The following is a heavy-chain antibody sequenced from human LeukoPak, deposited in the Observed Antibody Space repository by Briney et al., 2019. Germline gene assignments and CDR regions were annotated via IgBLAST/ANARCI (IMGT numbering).Heavy chain of an antibody. V-gene: IGHV3-21*06. CDR3: ASGTYYYDAPSSY. CDR1: GFTFSSYA. Sequence: GGSLRLSCAASGFTFSSYAMSWVRQAPGRGLEWVSSISSSTSIYYADSVKGRFTISRDSAKNSLYLQMSSLRAEDTAVYYCASGTYYYDAPSSYWGQGTLVTVSS. D-gene: IGHD3-22*01. J-gene: IGHJ4*02. CDR2: ISSSTSI.